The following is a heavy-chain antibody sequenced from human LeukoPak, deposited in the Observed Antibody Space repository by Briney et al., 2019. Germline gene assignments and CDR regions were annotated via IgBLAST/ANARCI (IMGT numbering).Heavy chain of an antibody. CDR3: GRGYYYFDY. CDR1: GGSISSSTYY. J-gene: IGHJ4*02. Sequence: SETLSLTCTVSGGSISSSTYYWGWIRQPPGKGLEWIGSIYYSGSTYYNPSLKSRVTIPVDTSKNQFSLNLSSVTAADTAVYYCGRGYYYFDYWGQGTLVTVSS. CDR2: IYYSGST. V-gene: IGHV4-39*01. D-gene: IGHD3-22*01.